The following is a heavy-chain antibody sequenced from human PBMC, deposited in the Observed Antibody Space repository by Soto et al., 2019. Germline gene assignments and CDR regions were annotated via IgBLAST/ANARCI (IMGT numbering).Heavy chain of an antibody. CDR1: GYTFIDYF. CDR3: VRGLKWRELDY. J-gene: IGHJ4*02. Sequence: ASVKVSCKASGYTFIDYFIQWVRQAPGQGLEWMGWINPSSGETTYAQKFQGRVTMTRDTSISTAYMDLITLRSDDTAIYYRVRGLKWRELDYGGQGPPVTVSS. D-gene: IGHD2-15*01. V-gene: IGHV1-2*02. CDR2: INPSSGET.